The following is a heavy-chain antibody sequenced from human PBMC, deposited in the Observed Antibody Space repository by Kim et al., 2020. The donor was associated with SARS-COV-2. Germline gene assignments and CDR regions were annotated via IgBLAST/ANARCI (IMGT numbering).Heavy chain of an antibody. Sequence: SETLSLTCTVSGGSISSYYWSWIRQPPGKGLEWIGYIYYSGSTNYNPSLKSRVTISVDTSKNQFSLKLSSVTAADTAVYYCARGAIVGVHFDYWGQGTLVTVSS. V-gene: IGHV4-59*01. CDR3: ARGAIVGVHFDY. CDR1: GGSISSYY. CDR2: IYYSGST. D-gene: IGHD1-26*01. J-gene: IGHJ4*02.